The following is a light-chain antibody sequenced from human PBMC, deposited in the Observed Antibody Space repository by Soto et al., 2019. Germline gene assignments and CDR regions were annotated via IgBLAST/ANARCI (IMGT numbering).Light chain of an antibody. CDR1: QSVLYSSNNKNY. V-gene: IGKV4-1*01. J-gene: IGKJ2*01. CDR2: DAS. Sequence: DIVMTQSPDSLAVSLGERATINYKSSQSVLYSSNNKNYLAWYQQKPGKAPKVMIYDASSLESGVPSRFSGSGSGTEFTLTISSLQPDDFATYYCQQYNSYPYTFGQGTKLEIK. CDR3: QQYNSYPYT.